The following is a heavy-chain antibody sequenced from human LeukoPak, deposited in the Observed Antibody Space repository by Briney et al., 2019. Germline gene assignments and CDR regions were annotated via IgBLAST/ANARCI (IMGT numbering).Heavy chain of an antibody. J-gene: IGHJ4*02. CDR2: ISGDSATP. V-gene: IGHV3-23*01. Sequence: GGSLRLSCAASGFAFNIYAMTWVRQAPGKGLEWVSTISGDSATPYFADSVRGRFTISRDNSKNTLYLQMNSLRVEDTAVYYCAKVGSSTWYMYYFDYWGQGALVTVSS. CDR3: AKVGSSTWYMYYFDY. CDR1: GFAFNIYA. D-gene: IGHD6-13*01.